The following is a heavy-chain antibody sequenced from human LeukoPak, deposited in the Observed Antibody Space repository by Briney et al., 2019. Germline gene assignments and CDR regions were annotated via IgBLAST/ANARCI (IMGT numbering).Heavy chain of an antibody. CDR2: IRYDGSNK. J-gene: IGHJ4*02. Sequence: GGSLRLSCAAFGFTVSSNYMSWVRQAPGKGLEWVAFIRYDGSNKYYADSVKGRFTISRDNSKNTLYLQMNSLRAEDTAVYYCAKDRITILDYWGQGTLVTASS. V-gene: IGHV3-30*02. D-gene: IGHD3-3*01. CDR1: GFTVSSNY. CDR3: AKDRITILDY.